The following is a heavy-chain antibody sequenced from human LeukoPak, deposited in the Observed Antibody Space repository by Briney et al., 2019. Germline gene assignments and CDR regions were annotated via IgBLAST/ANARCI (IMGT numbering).Heavy chain of an antibody. CDR1: GYTFNSYG. J-gene: IGHJ6*03. CDR2: ISAYNGNT. Sequence: ASVKVSCKASGYTFNSYGITWVRQALGQGLEWMGWISAYNGNTNYAQKLQGRVTMTTDTSTSTAYMELRSLRSDDTAVYYCAREYGSGSYYYYYYMDVWGKGTTVTVSS. CDR3: AREYGSGSYYYYYYMDV. D-gene: IGHD3-10*01. V-gene: IGHV1-18*01.